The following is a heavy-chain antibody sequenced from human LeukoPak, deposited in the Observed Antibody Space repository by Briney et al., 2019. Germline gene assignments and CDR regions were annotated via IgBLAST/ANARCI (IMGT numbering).Heavy chain of an antibody. Sequence: PSQTLSLTCSVSGGSVSSGRYYWTWIRQPAGKGLEWIGRFYTSGSTNYNPSLESRVTISIDTSKNQFSLKLSSVTAADTAVYCCARETTLGPTSRMDVWGKGTTVTVSS. J-gene: IGHJ6*04. V-gene: IGHV4-61*02. CDR3: ARETTLGPTSRMDV. CDR1: GGSVSSGRYY. D-gene: IGHD1-26*01. CDR2: FYTSGST.